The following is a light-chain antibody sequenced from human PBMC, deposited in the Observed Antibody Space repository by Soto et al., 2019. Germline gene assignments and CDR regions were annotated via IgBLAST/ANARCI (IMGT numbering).Light chain of an antibody. J-gene: IGLJ1*01. V-gene: IGLV2-14*01. CDR2: EVN. CDR1: SSDVGGNDY. CDR3: SSYSTTSTLV. Sequence: QSVLTQPASVSGSPGQSVTISCTGASSDVGGNDYVSWYQQHPGKAPTLILYEVNNRPSGVSNHFSGSKSGNTASLIISGLQADDEADYYCSSYSTTSTLVFGSGTKLTVL.